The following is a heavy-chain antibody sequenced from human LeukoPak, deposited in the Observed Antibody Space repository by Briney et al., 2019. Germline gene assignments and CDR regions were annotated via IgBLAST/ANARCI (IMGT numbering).Heavy chain of an antibody. CDR1: GGSTSDYY. CDR3: ARVRVVTQDFDY. Sequence: KSSETLSLTCTVSGGSTSDYYWSWIRQPPGKGLEWIGFISHSGNTNYNPSLKSRVTISIDTSKRQFSLNLSSVIAADTAVYYCARVRVVTQDFDYWGQGTLVTVSP. J-gene: IGHJ4*02. D-gene: IGHD4-23*01. CDR2: ISHSGNT. V-gene: IGHV4-59*01.